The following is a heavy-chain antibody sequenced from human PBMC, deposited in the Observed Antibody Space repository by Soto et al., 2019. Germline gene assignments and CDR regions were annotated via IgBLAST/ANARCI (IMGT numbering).Heavy chain of an antibody. CDR1: GGTFSCYA. CDR3: ARANRLGIINYYYGMDV. CDR2: IIPIFGTA. D-gene: IGHD7-27*01. V-gene: IGHV1-69*06. Sequence: GASVKVSCKASGGTFSCYAISWVRQAPGQGLEWMGGIIPIFGTANYAQKFQGRVTITADKSTSTAYMELSSLRSEDTAVYYCARANRLGIINYYYGMDVWGQGTTVTVSS. J-gene: IGHJ6*02.